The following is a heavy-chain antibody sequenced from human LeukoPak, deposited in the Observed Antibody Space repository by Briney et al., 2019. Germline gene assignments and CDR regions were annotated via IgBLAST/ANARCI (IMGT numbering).Heavy chain of an antibody. CDR1: GFTVSSNS. D-gene: IGHD3-3*01. V-gene: IGHV3-23*01. Sequence: PGGSLRLSCAASGFTVSSNSMSWVRQAPGKGLEWVSAISGSGGSTYYADSVKGRFTISRDNSKNTLYLQMNSLRAEDTAVYYCAKDPSHYDFWSGYSPWGQGTLVTVSS. J-gene: IGHJ5*02. CDR2: ISGSGGST. CDR3: AKDPSHYDFWSGYSP.